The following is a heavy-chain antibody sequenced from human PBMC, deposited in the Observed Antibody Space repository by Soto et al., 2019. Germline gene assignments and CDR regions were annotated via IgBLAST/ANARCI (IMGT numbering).Heavy chain of an antibody. CDR1: GGSISSGDYY. CDR3: ARVLIESRRSGEGGMDV. V-gene: IGHV4-30-4*01. D-gene: IGHD3-16*01. J-gene: IGHJ6*02. Sequence: SETLSLTCTVSGGSISSGDYYWSWIRQPPGKGLEWIGYIYYSGSTYYNPSLKSRVTISVDTSKNQFSLKLSSVTAADTAVYYCARVLIESRRSGEGGMDVWGQGPTVTVS. CDR2: IYYSGST.